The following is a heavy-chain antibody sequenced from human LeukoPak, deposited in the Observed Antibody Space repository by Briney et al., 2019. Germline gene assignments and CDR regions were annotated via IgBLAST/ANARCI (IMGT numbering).Heavy chain of an antibody. CDR1: GFSFDDYG. Sequence: GGSLRLSCAASGFSFDDYGLTWVRQAPGKGLEWVSGINWNGDSADYADSVKGRFTISRDNAKNSLYLQMNSLRAEDTAVYYCARYDSSWYYFDYWGRGTLVTVSS. J-gene: IGHJ4*02. V-gene: IGHV3-20*04. D-gene: IGHD6-13*01. CDR2: INWNGDSA. CDR3: ARYDSSWYYFDY.